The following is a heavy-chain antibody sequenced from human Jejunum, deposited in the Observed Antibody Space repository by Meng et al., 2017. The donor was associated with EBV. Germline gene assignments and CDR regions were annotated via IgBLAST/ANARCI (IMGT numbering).Heavy chain of an antibody. Sequence: EVGLVNAGGCLSHPGGSLRLFCESFGFTVSSNYMSWVRQAPGKGLEWVSVIYSGGSTYYADSVKGRFTISRDDSKNTLYLQMNSLRAEDTAVYYCARRRPGGGLDYWGQGTLVTVSS. D-gene: IGHD1-1*01. CDR1: GFTVSSNY. CDR3: ARRRPGGGLDY. CDR2: IYSGGST. V-gene: IGHV3-53*01. J-gene: IGHJ4*02.